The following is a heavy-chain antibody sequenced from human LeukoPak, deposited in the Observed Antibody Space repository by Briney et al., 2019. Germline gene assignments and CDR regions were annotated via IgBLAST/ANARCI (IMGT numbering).Heavy chain of an antibody. CDR3: ARLYGGYCDY. CDR1: GGSVSSPC. V-gene: IGHV4-59*08. Sequence: PSESLSPTCSVSGGSVSSPCWGWIRPPPGKGLGWIGYSGSTNYNPSLKSRVTISVDTPKTQFSVELSSVTAADRGVYYCARLYGGYCDYWGQGTLVTVSS. CDR2: SGST. J-gene: IGHJ4*02. D-gene: IGHD4-23*01.